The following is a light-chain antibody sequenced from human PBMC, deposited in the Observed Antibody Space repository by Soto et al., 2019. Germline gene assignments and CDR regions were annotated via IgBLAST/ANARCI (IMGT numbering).Light chain of an antibody. Sequence: EIVLTQSPGTLSLSPGERATLSCRASQSVSSSYLAWYQQKPGQAPRLLIYGASSRATGIPDRFSGSGSGTDFTLTIIRLEPDDFAVYYCQQYGSSPPLTFGGGTKVEIK. J-gene: IGKJ4*01. V-gene: IGKV3-20*01. CDR2: GAS. CDR1: QSVSSSY. CDR3: QQYGSSPPLT.